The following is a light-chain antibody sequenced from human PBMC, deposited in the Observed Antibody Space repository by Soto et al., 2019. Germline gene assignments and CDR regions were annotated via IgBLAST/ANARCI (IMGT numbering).Light chain of an antibody. CDR2: GAS. V-gene: IGKV3-15*01. Sequence: QTPAILSVSPGERATLSCRASQSVSSNLAWYQQKPGQAPRLLIYGASTRATGIPARFSGSGSGTEFTLTINSLQSEDFAVYYCQQYNNWPLTFGGGTKVDIK. CDR1: QSVSSN. J-gene: IGKJ4*01. CDR3: QQYNNWPLT.